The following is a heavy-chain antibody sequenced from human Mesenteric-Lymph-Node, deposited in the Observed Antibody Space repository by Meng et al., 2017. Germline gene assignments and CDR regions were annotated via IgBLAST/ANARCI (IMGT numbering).Heavy chain of an antibody. CDR1: GGSISSYY. CDR3: ARGDYGLDN. Sequence: SETLSLTCTVSGGSISSYYWSWIRQPPGKGLEWIGYIYYSGSTNYNPSLKSRVTISVDTSKNQFSLKLSSVTAADTAVYYCARGDYGLDNWGQGTLVTVSS. J-gene: IGHJ4*02. CDR2: IYYSGST. V-gene: IGHV4-59*01. D-gene: IGHD4-17*01.